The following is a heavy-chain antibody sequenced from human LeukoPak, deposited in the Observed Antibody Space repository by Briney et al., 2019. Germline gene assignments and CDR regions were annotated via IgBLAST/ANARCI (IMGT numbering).Heavy chain of an antibody. CDR3: ARQPEGTWFDP. J-gene: IGHJ5*02. V-gene: IGHV5-10-1*01. D-gene: IGHD1-1*01. CDR1: GYSFTSNW. CDR2: IDPSDSYT. Sequence: GEPLQISCKGSGYSFTSNWISWVRQMPGKGLEWMGRIDPSDSYTNYSPSFQGHVTISADKSISTAYLQWSSLKASDTAMYYCARQPEGTWFDPWGQGTLVTVSS.